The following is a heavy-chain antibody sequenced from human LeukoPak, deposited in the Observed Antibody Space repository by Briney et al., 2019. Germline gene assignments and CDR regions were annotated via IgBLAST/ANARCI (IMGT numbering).Heavy chain of an antibody. Sequence: PGASVKVSCTASGYTFTGSYMHWVRQAPGQGLEWMGWINPYSGGTNYAQKFQGRVTMTRDTSISTAYMELNRLISDDTAVYYCARDRDSGSYQGDFDYWGQGTLVTVSS. V-gene: IGHV1-2*02. D-gene: IGHD1-26*01. J-gene: IGHJ4*02. CDR2: INPYSGGT. CDR1: GYTFTGSY. CDR3: ARDRDSGSYQGDFDY.